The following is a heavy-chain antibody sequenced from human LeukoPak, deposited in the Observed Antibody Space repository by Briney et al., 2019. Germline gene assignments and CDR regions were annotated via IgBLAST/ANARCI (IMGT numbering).Heavy chain of an antibody. CDR1: GFTFSSYE. Sequence: GGSLRLSCAASGFTFSSYETNWVRQAPGKGLEWVSAISGSGGSTYYADSVKGRFTISRDNSKNTLYLQMNSLRAEDTAVYYCAKDAHYYGSGTYSGYFDYWGQGTLVTVSS. J-gene: IGHJ4*02. CDR2: ISGSGGST. V-gene: IGHV3-23*01. D-gene: IGHD3-10*01. CDR3: AKDAHYYGSGTYSGYFDY.